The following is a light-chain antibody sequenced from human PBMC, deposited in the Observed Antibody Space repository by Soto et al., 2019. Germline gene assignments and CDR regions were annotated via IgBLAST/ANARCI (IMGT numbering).Light chain of an antibody. CDR2: EVS. V-gene: IGLV2-14*01. J-gene: IGLJ3*02. CDR3: TSYTTSSTQV. CDR1: SSDVGYYNY. Sequence: QSALTQPASVSGSPGQSITISCTGTSSDVGYYNYVSWYQHHPGKVPKLIIYEVSNRPSRISNRFSGSKSGNTASLTISGLQAEDEADYYCTSYTTSSTQVFGGGTKLNVL.